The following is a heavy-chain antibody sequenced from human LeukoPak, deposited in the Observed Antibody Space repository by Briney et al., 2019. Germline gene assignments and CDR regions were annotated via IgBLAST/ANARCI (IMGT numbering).Heavy chain of an antibody. CDR1: GGSISSGDYY. V-gene: IGHV4-30-4*01. D-gene: IGHD6-13*01. CDR2: IYYSGST. CDR3: ARGSWSPSIDY. J-gene: IGHJ4*02. Sequence: SETLSLTCTVSGGSISSGDYYWSWIRQPPGKGLEYIGYIYYSGSTYYNPSLKSRITISVDTSKNQFSLKLSSVTAADTAVYYCARGSWSPSIDYWGQGTLVTVSS.